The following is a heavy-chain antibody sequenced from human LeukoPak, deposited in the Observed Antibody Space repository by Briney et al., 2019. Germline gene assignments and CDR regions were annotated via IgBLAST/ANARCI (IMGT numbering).Heavy chain of an antibody. CDR2: INHSGST. D-gene: IGHD1-26*01. V-gene: IGHV4-34*01. CDR3: AVTVGAHKDFDY. J-gene: IGHJ4*02. CDR1: WVSFSGAC. Sequence: PTETLSLTYAVAWVSFSGACWSCICQPPGDRQEWIGEINHSGSTKYKPSLKSGVTISVDTSKNQFSLKLSSVTGADTAVYYCAVTVGAHKDFDYWGQGTLVTVSS.